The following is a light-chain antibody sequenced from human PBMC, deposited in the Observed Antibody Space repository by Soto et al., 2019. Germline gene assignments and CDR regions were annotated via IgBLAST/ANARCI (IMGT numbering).Light chain of an antibody. V-gene: IGKV3-15*01. J-gene: IGKJ4*01. CDR1: QNIHNN. CDR3: HQYNDWSLT. CDR2: GAS. Sequence: EIVMTQSPATLSVSPGERATLSCRASQNIHNNLAWFQQKPGQSPTFLIYGASTRATGIPARFSGSGSGTEFTLTISSLQYEDFAVYYCHQYNDWSLTFGGGTKVEIK.